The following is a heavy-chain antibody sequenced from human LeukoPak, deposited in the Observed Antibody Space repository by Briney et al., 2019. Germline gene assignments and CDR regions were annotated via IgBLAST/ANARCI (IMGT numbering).Heavy chain of an antibody. Sequence: PSETLCLTCAVYGGSFRGYFWSWIREPPGKGLEWLGGINHSGSTNYNPSLKSRVTISVDTSKNQFSLKLSSVTAADTAVYYCARERERGYYYDSSADRKIDYWGQGTLVTVSS. J-gene: IGHJ4*02. CDR1: GGSFRGYF. V-gene: IGHV4-34*01. CDR2: INHSGST. D-gene: IGHD3-22*01. CDR3: ARERERGYYYDSSADRKIDY.